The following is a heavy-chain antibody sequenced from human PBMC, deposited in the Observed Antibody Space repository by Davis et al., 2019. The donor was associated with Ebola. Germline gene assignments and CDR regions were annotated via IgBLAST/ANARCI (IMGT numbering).Heavy chain of an antibody. J-gene: IGHJ4*02. CDR2: IRSKAYGGTT. V-gene: IGHV3-49*04. CDR1: GLTFGDYA. D-gene: IGHD1-26*01. CDR3: TREDGGATDY. Sequence: PGGSLRLSCTTSGLTFGDYAMSWVRQAPGKGLEWVGFIRSKAYGGTTEYAASVKGRFTISRDDSKSIAYLQMNSLKTEDTAVYYCTREDGGATDYWGQGTLVTVSS.